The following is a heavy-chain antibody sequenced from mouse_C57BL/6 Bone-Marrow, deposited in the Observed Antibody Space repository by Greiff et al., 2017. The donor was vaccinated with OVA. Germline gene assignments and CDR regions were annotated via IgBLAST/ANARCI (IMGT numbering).Heavy chain of an antibody. CDR1: GYTFTSYG. CDR3: ARNGSSVYWYFDV. J-gene: IGHJ1*03. V-gene: IGHV1-81*01. D-gene: IGHD1-1*01. Sequence: QVQLKQSGAELARPGASVKLSCKASGYTFTSYGISWVKQSTGQGLEWIGEIYPRSGNTYYNEKFKGKATLTADKSSSTAYMELRSLTSEDSAVYFCARNGSSVYWYFDVWGTGTTVTVSS. CDR2: IYPRSGNT.